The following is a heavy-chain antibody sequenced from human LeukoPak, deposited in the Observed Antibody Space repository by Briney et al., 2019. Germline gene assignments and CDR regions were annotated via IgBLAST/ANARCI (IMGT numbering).Heavy chain of an antibody. J-gene: IGHJ5*02. Sequence: GGSLRLSCAASGFTFSSYAMSWVRQAPGKGLEWVSAISGSGGSTYYADSVKGRFTIPRDNSKNTLYLQMNSLRAEDTAVYYCAKDPYYYGSGSYPEFDPWGQGTLVTVSS. CDR2: ISGSGGST. CDR1: GFTFSSYA. CDR3: AKDPYYYGSGSYPEFDP. D-gene: IGHD3-10*01. V-gene: IGHV3-23*01.